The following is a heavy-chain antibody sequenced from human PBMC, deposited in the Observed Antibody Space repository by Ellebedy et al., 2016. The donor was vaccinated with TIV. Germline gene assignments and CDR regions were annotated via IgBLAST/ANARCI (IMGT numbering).Heavy chain of an antibody. V-gene: IGHV3-13*01. Sequence: GESLKISCAASGFTFSNYDMHWVRQSTRKGLEWVASIDNAGDTYYPGSVKGRFTISRENAKNSLYLQMNSLRVEDTAVYYCTRFEIISGGGYGMDVWGQGTTVTVSS. J-gene: IGHJ6*02. D-gene: IGHD3-16*01. CDR2: IDNAGDT. CDR1: GFTFSNYD. CDR3: TRFEIISGGGYGMDV.